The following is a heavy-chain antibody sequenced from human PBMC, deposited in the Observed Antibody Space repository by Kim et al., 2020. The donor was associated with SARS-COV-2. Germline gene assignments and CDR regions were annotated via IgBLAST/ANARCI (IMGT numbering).Heavy chain of an antibody. D-gene: IGHD6-13*01. CDR2: ISYDGSNK. Sequence: GGSLRLSCAASGFTFSSYAMHWVRQAPGKGLEWVAVISYDGSNKYYADSVKGRFTISRDNSKNTLYLQMNSLRAEDTAVYYCARARTTTAAAGSWGQGTLVTVSS. V-gene: IGHV3-30-3*01. J-gene: IGHJ5*02. CDR3: ARARTTTAAAGS. CDR1: GFTFSSYA.